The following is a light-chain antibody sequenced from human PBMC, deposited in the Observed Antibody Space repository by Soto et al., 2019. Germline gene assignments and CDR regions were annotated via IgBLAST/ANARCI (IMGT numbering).Light chain of an antibody. CDR3: QRYNDWPPWT. V-gene: IGKV3-15*01. Sequence: EIVMTQSPATLSVSPGERATLFCKASQSVGTSLAWYQQIPGQPPRLLIHGASIRATGVPARFTGSGSGTKFTLTISGLQSEDLAVYYCQRYNDWPPWTFGQGTKV. CDR1: QSVGTS. J-gene: IGKJ1*01. CDR2: GAS.